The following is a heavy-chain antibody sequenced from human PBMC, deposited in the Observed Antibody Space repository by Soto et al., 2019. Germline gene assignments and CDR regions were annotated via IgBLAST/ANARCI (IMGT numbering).Heavy chain of an antibody. CDR2: ISYDGGLQ. CDR3: VSDRGYGHASVPYS. CDR1: GFTFTSYG. J-gene: IGHJ4*02. D-gene: IGHD5-18*01. V-gene: IGHV3-30*03. Sequence: QAHLVESGGGVVQPGRSLRLSCAASGFTFTSYGMHWVRQAPGTRLEWVAVISYDGGLQHYADSVKGRFTISRDNSQDMVLLQMNRLRAEDTAVYYCVSDRGYGHASVPYSWGQGTLVSVSS.